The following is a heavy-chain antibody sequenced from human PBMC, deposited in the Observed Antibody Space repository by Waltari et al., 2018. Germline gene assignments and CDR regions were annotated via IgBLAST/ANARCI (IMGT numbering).Heavy chain of an antibody. CDR3: ARVVKQQLVGTAYYYYYYMDV. D-gene: IGHD6-13*01. CDR1: GFTVSSNY. Sequence: EVQLVESGGGLIQPGGSLRLSCAASGFTVSSNYMSWVRQAPWKGLEWVSVIYSGGSTYYADSVKGRFTISRDNSKNTLYLQMNSLRAEDTAVYYCARVVKQQLVGTAYYYYYYMDVWGKGTTVTISS. CDR2: IYSGGST. J-gene: IGHJ6*03. V-gene: IGHV3-53*01.